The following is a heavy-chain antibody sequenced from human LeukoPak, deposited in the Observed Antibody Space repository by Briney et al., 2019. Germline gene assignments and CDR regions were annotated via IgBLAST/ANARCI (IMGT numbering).Heavy chain of an antibody. Sequence: ASVKVSCKAFGYTFTSYFMYWVRQAPGQGLEWMGLINPRGGTTSYAQEFQGRITMTRDTSTSTVYMELSSLRSEDTAMYYCARDRTHYYESSGYYSRWEYWGQGTLVTVSS. CDR3: ARDRTHYYESSGYYSRWEY. V-gene: IGHV1-46*01. J-gene: IGHJ4*02. CDR2: INPRGGTT. CDR1: GYTFTSYF. D-gene: IGHD3-22*01.